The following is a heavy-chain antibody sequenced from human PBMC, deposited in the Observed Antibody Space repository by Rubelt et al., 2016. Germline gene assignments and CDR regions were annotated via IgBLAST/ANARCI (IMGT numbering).Heavy chain of an antibody. CDR1: GFTLRSYW. V-gene: IGHV3-74*01. CDR3: ARGSYYFDY. Sequence: EEQLVESGGGLVQPGGSLRLSCVASGFTLRSYWMHWVRQVPGKGLVWVSRINSDGSSTSYVDSVKGRFTISRDNAKNTLYLQMNSLRDEDTAVYYCARGSYYFDYWGQGTLVTVSS. J-gene: IGHJ4*02. CDR2: INSDGSST. D-gene: IGHD2-21*01.